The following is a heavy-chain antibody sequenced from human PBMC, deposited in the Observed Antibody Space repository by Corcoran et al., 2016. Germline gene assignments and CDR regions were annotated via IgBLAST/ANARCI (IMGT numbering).Heavy chain of an antibody. Sequence: QVQLVQSGAEVKKPGSSVKVSCKASGGTFSSYAISWVRQAPGQGLEWMGGIIPIFGTANYAQKFQGRVTITADESTGTAYMELSSLRSEDTAVYYCAGGWLGYCSSTSCPYYYGMDVWGQGTTVTVSS. D-gene: IGHD2-2*01. CDR2: IIPIFGTA. V-gene: IGHV1-69*01. CDR1: GGTFSSYA. J-gene: IGHJ6*02. CDR3: AGGWLGYCSSTSCPYYYGMDV.